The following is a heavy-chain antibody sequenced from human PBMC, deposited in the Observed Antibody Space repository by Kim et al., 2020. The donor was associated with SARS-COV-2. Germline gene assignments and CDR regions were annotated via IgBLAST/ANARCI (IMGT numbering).Heavy chain of an antibody. CDR2: IRNKANRYTT. CDR3: VRDSQVSRYFDL. J-gene: IGHJ2*01. CDR1: GFSFSAHF. Sequence: GGSLRLSCAASGFSFSAHFMIWVRQAPGKGLEWLGRIRNKANRYTTEYAASVKGRFTIPRDDSNSSLYLQMNSLTVEDTAMYFCVRDSQVSRYFDLWGRGPLVAVSS. V-gene: IGHV3-72*01.